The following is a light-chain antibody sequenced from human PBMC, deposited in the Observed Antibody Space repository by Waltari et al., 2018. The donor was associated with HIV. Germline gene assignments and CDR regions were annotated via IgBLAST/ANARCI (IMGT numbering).Light chain of an antibody. CDR3: AGWDESLSGVI. V-gene: IGLV1-47*01. Sequence: QSVLTQPPSTSGTPGQKVTIPCSGSSSNIGTNNVNWYQKLPGTAPKLLIYKNDQRPSGVPDRFSGSKSGASASLAIIGLRSGDEGDYYCAGWDESLSGVIFGGGTKLSVL. CDR1: SSNIGTNN. CDR2: KND. J-gene: IGLJ2*01.